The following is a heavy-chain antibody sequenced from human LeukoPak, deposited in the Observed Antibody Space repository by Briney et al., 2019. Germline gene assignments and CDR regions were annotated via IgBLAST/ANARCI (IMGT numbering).Heavy chain of an antibody. CDR3: ARDLRVDFRFGESLFDY. D-gene: IGHD3-10*01. V-gene: IGHV3-7*01. Sequence: PGGSLRLSCAASGFTFTTYWMSWVRQAPGKGLEWVANINQDGSEKYFVDSVKGRFTISRDNAKNSLYLQMNSLRAEDTAVYYCARDLRVDFRFGESLFDYWGQGTLVTVSS. CDR2: INQDGSEK. J-gene: IGHJ4*02. CDR1: GFTFTTYW.